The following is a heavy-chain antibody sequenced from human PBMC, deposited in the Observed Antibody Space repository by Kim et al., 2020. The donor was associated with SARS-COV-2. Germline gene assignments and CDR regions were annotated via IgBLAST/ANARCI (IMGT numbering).Heavy chain of an antibody. CDR2: IIHSGST. V-gene: IGHV4-34*12. CDR3: ASIRVHTIFGVVASSYNWFDP. Sequence: SETLSLTCAVYGGSFSGYYWSWIRQPPGKGLEWIGEIIHSGSTNYNPSLKSRVTISVDTSKNQFSLKLSSVTAADTAVYYCASIRVHTIFGVVASSYNWFDPWGQGTLVTVSS. CDR1: GGSFSGYY. D-gene: IGHD3-3*01. J-gene: IGHJ5*02.